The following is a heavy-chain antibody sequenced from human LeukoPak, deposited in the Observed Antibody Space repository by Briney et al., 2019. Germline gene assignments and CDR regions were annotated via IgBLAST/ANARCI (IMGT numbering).Heavy chain of an antibody. CDR3: ARYNWNDGRYFDY. V-gene: IGHV4-34*01. CDR1: GGSFSGYY. J-gene: IGHJ4*02. Sequence: SETLSLTCAVYGGSFSGYYWSWICQPPGKGLEWIGEINHSGSTNYNPSLKSRVTISVDTSKNQFSLKLSSVTAADTAVYYCARYNWNDGRYFDYWGQGTLVTVSS. CDR2: INHSGST. D-gene: IGHD1-20*01.